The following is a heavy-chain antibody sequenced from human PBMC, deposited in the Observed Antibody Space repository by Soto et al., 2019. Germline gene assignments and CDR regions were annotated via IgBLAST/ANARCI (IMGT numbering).Heavy chain of an antibody. Sequence: PGGSLRLSCAASGFTLSSNGMHWGRQAPGKGLEWVAFIWYDGSDKYYADSVKGRFTISRDNSKNTLYLQMNSLRAEDTAVYYCARDRYPNYPPDAFDIWGQGTLVTVSS. D-gene: IGHD4-4*01. CDR3: ARDRYPNYPPDAFDI. CDR1: GFTLSSNG. J-gene: IGHJ3*02. V-gene: IGHV3-33*01. CDR2: IWYDGSDK.